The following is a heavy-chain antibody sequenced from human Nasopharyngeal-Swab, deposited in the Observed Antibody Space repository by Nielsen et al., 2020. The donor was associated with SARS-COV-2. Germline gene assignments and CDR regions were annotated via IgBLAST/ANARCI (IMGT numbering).Heavy chain of an antibody. CDR3: ARDRGTGDSYYYYGMDV. CDR2: ISSSSSSYI. J-gene: IGHJ6*02. Sequence: GGSLRLSCAASGFTFSSYSMNWVRQAPGKGLEWVSSISSSSSSYIYYADSVKGRFTISRDNAKNSLYLQMNSLRAEDTAVYYCARDRGTGDSYYYYGMDVWGQGTTVTVSS. V-gene: IGHV3-21*01. CDR1: GFTFSSYS. D-gene: IGHD7-27*01.